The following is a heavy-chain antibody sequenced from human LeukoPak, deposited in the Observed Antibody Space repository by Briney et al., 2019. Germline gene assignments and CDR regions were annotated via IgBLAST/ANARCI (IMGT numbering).Heavy chain of an antibody. CDR2: ISDDSVYI. J-gene: IGHJ4*02. D-gene: IGHD3-3*01. Sequence: GGSLRLSCAASGFTFSDYSMSWVRQAPGKGLEWVSSISDDSVYIYYADSVEGRFTISRDNAKNSLYLQMNGLRAEDTAVYYCARAYYDFWSGSPGYFDYWGQGTLVTVSS. CDR3: ARAYYDFWSGSPGYFDY. CDR1: GFTFSDYS. V-gene: IGHV3-21*01.